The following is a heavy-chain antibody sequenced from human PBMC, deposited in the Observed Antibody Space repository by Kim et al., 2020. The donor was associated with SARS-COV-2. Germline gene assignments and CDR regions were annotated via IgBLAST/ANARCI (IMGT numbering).Heavy chain of an antibody. J-gene: IGHJ6*02. CDR3: ARVPTAMVPQGGYYYGMDV. Sequence: SVKVSCKASGGTFSSYAISWVRQAPGQGLEWMGGIIPIFGTANYAQKFQGRVTITADESTSTAYMELRSLRSEDTAVYYCARVPTAMVPQGGYYYGMDVCGQGTTVTVSS. V-gene: IGHV1-69*13. CDR1: GGTFSSYA. CDR2: IIPIFGTA. D-gene: IGHD5-18*01.